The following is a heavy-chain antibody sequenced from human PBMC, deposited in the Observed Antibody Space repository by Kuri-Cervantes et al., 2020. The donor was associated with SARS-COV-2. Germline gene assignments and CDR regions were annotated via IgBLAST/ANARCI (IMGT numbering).Heavy chain of an antibody. CDR3: ARLGGYRSGYNWFDP. CDR2: IYTSGST. CDR1: GGSISSHY. Sequence: SETLSLTCTVSGGSISSHYWSWIRQPAGKGLEWIGRIYTSGSTNYNPSLRSRVTISVDPSKAQFSLNLISVTAADTAVYYCARLGGYRSGYNWFDPWGQGTLVTVSS. J-gene: IGHJ5*02. D-gene: IGHD5-18*01. V-gene: IGHV4-4*07.